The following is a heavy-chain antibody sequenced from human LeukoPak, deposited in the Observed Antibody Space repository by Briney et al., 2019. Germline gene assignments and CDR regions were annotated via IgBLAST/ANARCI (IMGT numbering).Heavy chain of an antibody. CDR1: GYSFISYD. Sequence: ASVKVSCKASGYSFISYDINWVRQAPGQGLEWMGWLNPNSGYAGFAQKFQGRVTSTRDTSTGTAYLELSSLRSEDTAVYFCARGEYYGSGSWGYWGQGTLVTVSS. V-gene: IGHV1-8*02. CDR3: ARGEYYGSGSWGY. D-gene: IGHD3-10*01. J-gene: IGHJ4*02. CDR2: LNPNSGYA.